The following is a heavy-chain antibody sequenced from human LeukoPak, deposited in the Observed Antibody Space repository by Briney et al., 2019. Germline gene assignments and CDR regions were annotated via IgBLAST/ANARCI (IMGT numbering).Heavy chain of an antibody. Sequence: GGSLRLSCAASGFTFSSYGMHWVRQAPGKGLEWVAVISYDGSNKYYADSVKGRFTISRDNSKNTLYLQMNSLRAEDTAVYYCAKDSWGSQTGTPHYFDYWGQGTLVTVSS. CDR3: AKDSWGSQTGTPHYFDY. CDR1: GFTFSSYG. D-gene: IGHD1-1*01. CDR2: ISYDGSNK. J-gene: IGHJ4*02. V-gene: IGHV3-30*18.